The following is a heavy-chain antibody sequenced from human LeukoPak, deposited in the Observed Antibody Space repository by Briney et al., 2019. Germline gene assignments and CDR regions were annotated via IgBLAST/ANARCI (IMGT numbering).Heavy chain of an antibody. J-gene: IGHJ4*02. V-gene: IGHV1-69*11. CDR1: GGVFTTYA. CDR2: IIPILGTT. Sequence: SVKVSCKASGGVFTTYAISWVRQAPGQGLEWMGSIIPILGTTNYAQKFQGRVTITADEPTRTAYMELTYVRSDDTAVYYCTIIPNVILFTHYFEYWGQGTLVTVSS. D-gene: IGHD2-21*01. CDR3: TIIPNVILFTHYFEY.